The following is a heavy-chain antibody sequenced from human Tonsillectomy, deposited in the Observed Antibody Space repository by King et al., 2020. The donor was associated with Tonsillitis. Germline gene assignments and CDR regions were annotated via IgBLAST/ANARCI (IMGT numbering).Heavy chain of an antibody. CDR2: IYYSGST. D-gene: IGHD3-16*01. Sequence: QLQESGPGLVKPSETLSLTCTVSGGSISSYYWSWIRQPPGKGLEWIGYIYYSGSTNYNPSLKSRVTISVDTSKNQFSLKLSSVTAADTAVYYCARVGVRYYGMDVWGQGTMVTVSS. V-gene: IGHV4-59*01. CDR3: ARVGVRYYGMDV. J-gene: IGHJ6*02. CDR1: GGSISSYY.